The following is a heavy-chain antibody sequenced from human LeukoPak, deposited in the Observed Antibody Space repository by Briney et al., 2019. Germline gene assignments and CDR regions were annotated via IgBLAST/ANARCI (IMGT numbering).Heavy chain of an antibody. CDR2: ISYDGRNE. V-gene: IGHV3-30*03. J-gene: IGHJ4*02. Sequence: GGSLRLSCVASGFSLRSYGMHWVRQAPGKGLEWVAVISYDGRNEYYVDSVKGRFTMSRDNSKNTVYLQMNSLRPEDTAVYYCARVGGYCSGGTCYLLRFDYWGQGTLVTVSS. CDR1: GFSLRSYG. CDR3: ARVGGYCSGGTCYLLRFDY. D-gene: IGHD2-15*01.